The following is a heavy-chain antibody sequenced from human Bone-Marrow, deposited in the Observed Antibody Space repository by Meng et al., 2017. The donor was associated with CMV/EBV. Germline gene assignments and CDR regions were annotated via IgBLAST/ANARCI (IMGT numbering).Heavy chain of an antibody. CDR1: GGSISSGDYY. V-gene: IGHV4-30-4*08. CDR3: ARGVYDFWSGYNWFDP. D-gene: IGHD3-3*01. Sequence: VQRQESGPGLVKPSQTLSLPCTVSGGSISSGDYYWSWIRQPPGKGLEWIGYIYYSGSTYYNPSLKSRVTISVDTSKNQFSLKLSSVTAADTAVYYCARGVYDFWSGYNWFDPWGQGTLVTVSS. CDR2: IYYSGST. J-gene: IGHJ5*02.